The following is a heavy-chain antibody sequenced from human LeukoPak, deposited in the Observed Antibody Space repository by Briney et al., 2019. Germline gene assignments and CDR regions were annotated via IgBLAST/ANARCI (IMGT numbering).Heavy chain of an antibody. D-gene: IGHD6-19*01. CDR1: GDSVSRSY. CDR3: ARHRFVAASFDS. V-gene: IGHV4-59*08. Sequence: PSETLSLTCSVSGDSVSRSYWSWIRQPPGEGLEWIGYIFYSGSTYYNPSLNSRVTISIDTSKNQFSLHLSSVTAADTAVYYCARHRFVAASFDSWGQGTLVAVSS. J-gene: IGHJ4*02. CDR2: IFYSGST.